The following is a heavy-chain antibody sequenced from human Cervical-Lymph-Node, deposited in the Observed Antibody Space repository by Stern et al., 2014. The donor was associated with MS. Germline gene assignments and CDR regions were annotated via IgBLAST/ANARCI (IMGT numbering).Heavy chain of an antibody. Sequence: VQLVESGGGVVQPGRSVRLSCAASGFTFGDHNMHWVRQAPGRGLEWLAIISPYGRTTYYADSVKGRFTSSRDNSKSTLYLQLNSLRPEDTAVYYCARDRNWNYDYWGQGTLVIVSS. V-gene: IGHV3-30*04. CDR1: GFTFGDHN. D-gene: IGHD1-7*01. CDR2: ISPYGRTT. CDR3: ARDRNWNYDY. J-gene: IGHJ4*02.